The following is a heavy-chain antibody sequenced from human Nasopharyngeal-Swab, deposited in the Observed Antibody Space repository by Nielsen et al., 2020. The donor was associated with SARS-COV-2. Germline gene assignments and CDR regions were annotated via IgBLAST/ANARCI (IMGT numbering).Heavy chain of an antibody. CDR3: ARHPHMVRGVSGWFDP. CDR2: IYYSGST. D-gene: IGHD3-10*01. J-gene: IGHJ5*02. Sequence: SETLSLTCTVSGGSISSSSYYWGWIRQPPGKGPEWIGSIYYSGSTYYNPSLKSRVTISVDTSKNQFSLKLSSVTAADTAVYYCARHPHMVRGVSGWFDPWGQGTLVTVSS. V-gene: IGHV4-39*01. CDR1: GGSISSSSYY.